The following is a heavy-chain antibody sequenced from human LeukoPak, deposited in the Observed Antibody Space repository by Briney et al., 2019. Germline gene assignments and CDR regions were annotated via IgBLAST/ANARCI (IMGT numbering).Heavy chain of an antibody. CDR2: ITTYNGNT. CDR3: ARGGSRMVTYGSLDY. J-gene: IGHJ4*02. D-gene: IGHD2-15*01. Sequence: ASVKICCKASGYTFSSYAINWLRQAPGQGFELMGWITTYNGNTNYAQKLQGRVTMTADISTSTAYMELRSLRSDDTAVYHCARGGSRMVTYGSLDYWGQGSLVTVSS. V-gene: IGHV1-18*01. CDR1: GYTFSSYA.